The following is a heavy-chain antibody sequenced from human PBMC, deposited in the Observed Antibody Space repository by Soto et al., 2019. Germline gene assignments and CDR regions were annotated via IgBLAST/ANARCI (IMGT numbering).Heavy chain of an antibody. D-gene: IGHD2-8*01. J-gene: IGHJ5*02. CDR1: GYTFTSYG. CDR2: ISAYNGNT. Sequence: QVQLVQSGAEVKKPGASVKVSCKASGYTFTSYGISWVRQAPGQGLEWMGWISAYNGNTNYAQKLQGRVTMTTDTSRSTAYMGLRSRRSDDTALYYWGRCMLETCFAPGGQETLVTVSS. CDR3: GRCMLETCFAP. V-gene: IGHV1-18*01.